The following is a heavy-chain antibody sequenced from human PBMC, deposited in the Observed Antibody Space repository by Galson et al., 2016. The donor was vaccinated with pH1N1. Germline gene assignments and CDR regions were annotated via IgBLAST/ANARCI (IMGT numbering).Heavy chain of an antibody. J-gene: IGHJ4*02. D-gene: IGHD4-17*01. CDR2: IYWNDDK. CDR1: GFSLSTSGVG. CDR3: ARSDYGAYVGGLHY. V-gene: IGHV2-5*01. Sequence: PALVKPTQTLTLTCTFSGFSLSTSGVGVGWIRQPPGKALEWLALIYWNDDKRYSPSLKSRLTITKDTSKNQVVLTMTNMDPVDTATYYCARSDYGAYVGGLHYWGQGTLVTVSS.